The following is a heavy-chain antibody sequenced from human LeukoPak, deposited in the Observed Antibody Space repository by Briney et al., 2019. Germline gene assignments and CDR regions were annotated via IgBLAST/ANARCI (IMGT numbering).Heavy chain of an antibody. D-gene: IGHD6-13*01. CDR2: IYHRGRT. Sequence: PSETLSLTCTVSGYSISNTYYWGWIRQPPGEGLEWIGNIYHRGRTYYNPSLKSRVTISIDTSKKQFSLKLSSVTAADTAVYYCASQSTPDIAAGANWDFDYWGQGSLVTVSS. CDR3: ASQSTPDIAAGANWDFDY. V-gene: IGHV4-38-2*02. J-gene: IGHJ4*02. CDR1: GYSISNTYY.